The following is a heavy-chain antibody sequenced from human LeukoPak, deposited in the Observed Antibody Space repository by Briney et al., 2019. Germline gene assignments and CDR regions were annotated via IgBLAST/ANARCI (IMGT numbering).Heavy chain of an antibody. CDR2: INPNSGGT. CDR1: GYTFTGYY. V-gene: IGHV1-2*06. CDR3: AREPMVRDFNWFDH. Sequence: GASVKVSCKAAGYTFTGYYMFWVRQAPGQGLEWMGRINPNSGGTNYAQKFQGRITMTRDTSISTAYMELSRLTSDDTAVYYCAREPMVRDFNWFDHWGQGTLVTVSS. J-gene: IGHJ5*02. D-gene: IGHD3-10*01.